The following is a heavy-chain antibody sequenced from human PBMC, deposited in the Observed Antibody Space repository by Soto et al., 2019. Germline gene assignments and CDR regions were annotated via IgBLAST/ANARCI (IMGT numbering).Heavy chain of an antibody. CDR3: ARAEWELDY. D-gene: IGHD1-26*01. Sequence: EVQLVESGGGLVQPGGSLRLSCAASGITFTRYWMTWVRQAPGKGLEWVANINQDGSEKHYVDSVKGRFTISRDNAKNSVYLQMNSLRADDTAVYYCARAEWELDYWGQGTLVTVSS. V-gene: IGHV3-7*03. CDR2: INQDGSEK. J-gene: IGHJ4*02. CDR1: GITFTRYW.